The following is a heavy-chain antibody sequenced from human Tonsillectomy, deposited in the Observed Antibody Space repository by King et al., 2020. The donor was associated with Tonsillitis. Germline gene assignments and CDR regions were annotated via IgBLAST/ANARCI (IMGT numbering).Heavy chain of an antibody. V-gene: IGHV1-46*01. J-gene: IGHJ5*02. CDR2: INPSGGST. Sequence: QLVQSGAEVKKPGASVKVSCKASGYTFTSYYMHWVRQAPGQGLEWMGIINPSGGSTSYAQKFQGRVTMTRDTSTSTVYMELSSLRSEDTAVYYCARGYYYDSSGYYGSTNCFDPWGQGTLVTVSA. CDR3: ARGYYYDSSGYYGSTNCFDP. CDR1: GYTFTSYY. D-gene: IGHD3-22*01.